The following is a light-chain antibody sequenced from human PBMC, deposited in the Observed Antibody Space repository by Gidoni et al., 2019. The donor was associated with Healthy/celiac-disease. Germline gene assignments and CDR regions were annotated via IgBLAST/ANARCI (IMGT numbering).Light chain of an antibody. CDR1: SSNIGAGYY. J-gene: IGLJ2*01. CDR2: GNS. V-gene: IGLV1-40*01. Sequence: QSVLTPPPSVSGSPGQRVTISCTGSSSNIGAGYYVHWYQQLPGTAPKLLIYGNSNRPSGVPDRFSGSKSGTSASLAITGLQAEDEADYYCQSYDSSLSVVFGGGTKLTVL. CDR3: QSYDSSLSVV.